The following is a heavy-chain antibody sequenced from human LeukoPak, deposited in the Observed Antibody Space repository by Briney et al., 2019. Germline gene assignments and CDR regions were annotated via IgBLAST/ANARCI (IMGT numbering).Heavy chain of an antibody. J-gene: IGHJ4*02. CDR2: ISYDGINK. V-gene: IGHV3-30*03. CDR3: ARDTDSWYFDY. D-gene: IGHD6-13*01. Sequence: PGGSLRLSCAASGFTFSSYGMHWVRQAPGKGLEWVAIISYDGINKYYADSVKGRFTISRDNSKNKLYLQMNSLRAEDTAVYYCARDTDSWYFDYWGQGTLVTVSS. CDR1: GFTFSSYG.